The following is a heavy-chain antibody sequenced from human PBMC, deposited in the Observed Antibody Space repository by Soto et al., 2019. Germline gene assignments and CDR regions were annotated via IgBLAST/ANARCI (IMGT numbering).Heavy chain of an antibody. Sequence: GGSLRLSCAASGFTFSNAWMSWVRQAPGKGLEWVGRIKSKTDGGTTDYAAPVKGRFTISRDDSKNTLYLQMNSLKTEDTDVYYCTTDQWRHRNDSSGYYCFDSWGQGALVTVSS. CDR2: IKSKTDGGTT. CDR1: GFTFSNAW. D-gene: IGHD3-22*01. CDR3: TTDQWRHRNDSSGYYCFDS. V-gene: IGHV3-15*01. J-gene: IGHJ4*02.